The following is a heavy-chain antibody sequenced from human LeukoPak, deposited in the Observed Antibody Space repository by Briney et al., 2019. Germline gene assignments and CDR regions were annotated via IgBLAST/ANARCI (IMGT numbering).Heavy chain of an antibody. CDR1: GGSISSGGYS. Sequence: PSETLSLTCAVSGGSISSGGYSWSWIRQPPGKGLEWIGYIYHSGSTYYNPSLKSRVTISVDRSKNQFSLKLSSVTAADTAVYYCARYDLLYYFDYWGQGTLVTVSS. D-gene: IGHD2-15*01. CDR2: IYHSGST. J-gene: IGHJ4*02. CDR3: ARYDLLYYFDY. V-gene: IGHV4-30-2*01.